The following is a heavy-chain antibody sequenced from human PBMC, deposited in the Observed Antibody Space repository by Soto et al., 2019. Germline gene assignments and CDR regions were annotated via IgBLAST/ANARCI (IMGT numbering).Heavy chain of an antibody. CDR2: ISSSGTT. D-gene: IGHD3-3*01. Sequence: SETLSLTCIVSGDSVNSGAHYWSWIRQSPGTGLEWIGYISSSGTTTYSPSLRSRIIISSDTSRNLFSLRLTSVTAADTAVYYCARKLRITIFGVVKSLGIMDVWGQGTTVTVSS. V-gene: IGHV4-61*08. CDR1: GDSVNSGAHY. J-gene: IGHJ6*02. CDR3: ARKLRITIFGVVKSLGIMDV.